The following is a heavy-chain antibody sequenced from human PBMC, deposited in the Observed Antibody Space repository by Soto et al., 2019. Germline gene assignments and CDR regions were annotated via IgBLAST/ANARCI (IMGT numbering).Heavy chain of an antibody. Sequence: GGSLRLSCAASGFTFSSYWMHWARQAPGKGLEWVANVKEGGGEKIYADSVRGRFTISRDNTKNSLYLQMDSLRVEDTALYYCASGGGWSFDHWXQGTLVTVSS. J-gene: IGHJ4*02. CDR3: ASGGGWSFDH. V-gene: IGHV3-7*01. D-gene: IGHD6-19*01. CDR2: VKEGGGEK. CDR1: GFTFSSYW.